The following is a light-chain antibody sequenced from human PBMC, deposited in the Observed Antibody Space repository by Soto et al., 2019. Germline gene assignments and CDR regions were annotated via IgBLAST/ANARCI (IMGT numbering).Light chain of an antibody. CDR2: WAS. CDR1: RSVLYSSNNKNY. Sequence: DIVMTQSPDSLAVSLGEWATMNCKSIRSVLYSSNNKNYLAWYQQKPGQPPKLLIYWASTRESGVPDRFSGSGSGTDFTLTISSLQAEDVAVYYCQQYYSTPLTFGGGTKVDIK. V-gene: IGKV4-1*01. CDR3: QQYYSTPLT. J-gene: IGKJ4*01.